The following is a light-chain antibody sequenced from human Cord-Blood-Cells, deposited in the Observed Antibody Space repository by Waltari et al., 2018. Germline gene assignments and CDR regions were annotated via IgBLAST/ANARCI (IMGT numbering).Light chain of an antibody. CDR2: WAS. CDR3: QQYYSTPLT. J-gene: IGKJ4*01. V-gene: IGKV4-1*01. Sequence: DIVMTQSPDSLAVSLCERATITCTSSQSVLYSSNNMNSLAWYQQKPGHPPKLLIYWASTRESGVPDRFSGGGSGTDFTLTISSRQAEDVAVYYCQQYYSTPLTFGGGTKVEIK. CDR1: QSVLYSSNNMNS.